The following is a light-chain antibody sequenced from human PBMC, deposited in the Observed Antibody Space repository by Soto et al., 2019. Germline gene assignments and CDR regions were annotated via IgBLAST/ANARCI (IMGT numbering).Light chain of an antibody. J-gene: IGLJ1*01. V-gene: IGLV2-14*01. Sequence: QSALTQPASVSGSPGQSMTISCTGTSSDVGDFYYVSWYQQHPGKAPKLIIYEVTNRPSGVSDRFSASKSGTTASLTISGLQAEDGADYYCSSYTSSSAPYVLGTGTKVTVL. CDR2: EVT. CDR3: SSYTSSSAPYV. CDR1: SSDVGDFYY.